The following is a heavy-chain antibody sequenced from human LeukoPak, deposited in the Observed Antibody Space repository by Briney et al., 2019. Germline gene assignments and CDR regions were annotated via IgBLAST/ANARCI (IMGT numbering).Heavy chain of an antibody. J-gene: IGHJ4*02. CDR3: AKGLLRYFDGFDY. D-gene: IGHD3-9*01. CDR2: ISWNSGSI. CDR1: GFTFDDYA. Sequence: GGSLRLSCAASGFTFDDYAMHWVRQAPGKGLEWVSGISWNSGSISYADSVKGRFTISRDNAKNSLYLQMNSLRAEDMALYYCAKGLLRYFDGFDYWGQGTLVTVSS. V-gene: IGHV3-9*03.